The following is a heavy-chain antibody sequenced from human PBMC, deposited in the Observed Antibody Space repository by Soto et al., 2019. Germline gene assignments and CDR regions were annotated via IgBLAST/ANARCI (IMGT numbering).Heavy chain of an antibody. CDR3: ARHISNDRYSYYGVDL. CDR1: GYTFTDSW. J-gene: IGHJ6*02. V-gene: IGHV5-51*01. D-gene: IGHD4-4*01. CDR2: IYPGDSDT. Sequence: GASLKISCMRSGYTFTDSWIGWMRQLPGKGLAWMGIIYPGDSDTRYSPSFQGHVTITVDKSTKTAYLQSNTLRASGTAMYYCARHISNDRYSYYGVDLWGRGTTVTV.